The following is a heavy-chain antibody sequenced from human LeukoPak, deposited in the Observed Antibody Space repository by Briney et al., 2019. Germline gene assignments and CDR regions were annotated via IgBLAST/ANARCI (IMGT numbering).Heavy chain of an antibody. V-gene: IGHV4-34*01. D-gene: IGHD3-22*01. CDR3: ARVGGITMIVVLITDAFDI. CDR1: GGSFSGYY. CDR2: VNHSGST. Sequence: SETLSLTCAVYGGSFSGYYWSWIRQPPGKGLEWIGEVNHSGSTNYNPSLKSRVTISVDTSKNQFSLKLSSVTAADTAVYYCARVGGITMIVVLITDAFDIWGQGTMVTVSS. J-gene: IGHJ3*02.